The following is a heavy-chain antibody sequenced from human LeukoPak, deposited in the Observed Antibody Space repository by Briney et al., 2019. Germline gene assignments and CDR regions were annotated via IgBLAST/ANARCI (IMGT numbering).Heavy chain of an antibody. Sequence: SETLSLTCAVSGGSISSSNWWSWVRQPPGKGLEWIGEIYHSGSTNYNPSLKSRVTISVDKSKNQFSLKLSSVTAADTAVYYCARSRLRWYYYYYMDVWGKGTTVTVSS. J-gene: IGHJ6*03. V-gene: IGHV4-4*02. D-gene: IGHD4-23*01. CDR3: ARSRLRWYYYYYMDV. CDR2: IYHSGST. CDR1: GGSISSSNW.